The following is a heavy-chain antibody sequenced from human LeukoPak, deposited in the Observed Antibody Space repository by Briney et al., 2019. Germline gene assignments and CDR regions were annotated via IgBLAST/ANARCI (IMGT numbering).Heavy chain of an antibody. CDR3: ARAVEGQWLVPEGYDY. Sequence: GGSLRLSCAASGFTFSSYWMSWVRQAPGKGLECVANIKQDGREKYYVDSVKGRFTISRDNAKNSLYLQINSLRAEDTAVYYCARAVEGQWLVPEGYDYWGQGTLVTVSS. V-gene: IGHV3-7*01. CDR2: IKQDGREK. CDR1: GFTFSSYW. D-gene: IGHD6-19*01. J-gene: IGHJ4*02.